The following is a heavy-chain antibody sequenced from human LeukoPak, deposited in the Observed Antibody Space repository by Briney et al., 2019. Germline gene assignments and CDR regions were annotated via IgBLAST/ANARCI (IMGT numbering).Heavy chain of an antibody. Sequence: GASVKVSCKASGYTFTSYGISWVRRAPGQGLEWMGWINAYNDNTNYAQKFQGRVTMTTDTSTSTAYMELRSLRSDDTAVFYCARAGGSYSPSDYWGQGTLVTVSS. D-gene: IGHD2-21*01. J-gene: IGHJ4*02. CDR2: INAYNDNT. V-gene: IGHV1-18*01. CDR3: ARAGGSYSPSDY. CDR1: GYTFTSYG.